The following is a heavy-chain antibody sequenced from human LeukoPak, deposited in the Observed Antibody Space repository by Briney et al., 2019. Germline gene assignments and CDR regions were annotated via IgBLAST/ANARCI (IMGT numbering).Heavy chain of an antibody. V-gene: IGHV4-34*01. Sequence: PSETLSLTCAVYGGSFCGYYWSWIRQPPGKGLEWIGEINHSGSTNYNPSLKSRVTISVDTSKNQFSLKLSSVTAADTAVYYCARADGDYVWDYWGQGTLVTVSS. CDR3: ARADGDYVWDY. CDR2: INHSGST. J-gene: IGHJ4*02. CDR1: GGSFCGYY. D-gene: IGHD4-17*01.